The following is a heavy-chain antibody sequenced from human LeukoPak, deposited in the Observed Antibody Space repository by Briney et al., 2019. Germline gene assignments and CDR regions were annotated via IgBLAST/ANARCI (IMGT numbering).Heavy chain of an antibody. CDR3: ARERSMVRGVSWFDP. Sequence: PSETLSLTCTVSGGSISSYYWSWIRQPPGKGLEWIGYIYYSGSTNYNPSLKSRVTISIDTSKNQFSLKLNSVTAADTAVYYCARERSMVRGVSWFDPWGQGTLVTVSS. CDR1: GGSISSYY. D-gene: IGHD3-10*01. J-gene: IGHJ5*02. CDR2: IYYSGST. V-gene: IGHV4-59*12.